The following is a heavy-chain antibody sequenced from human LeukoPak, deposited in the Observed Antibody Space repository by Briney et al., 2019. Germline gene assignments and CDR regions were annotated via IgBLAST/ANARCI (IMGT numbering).Heavy chain of an antibody. CDR3: ARDRLASSIAARRTYYYYMDV. CDR1: GFTVSSNY. Sequence: GGSLRLSCAASGFTVSSNYMSWVRQAPGKGLEWVSVIYSGGSTYYADSVKGRFTISRDNSKNTLYLQMNSLRAEDTAVYYCARDRLASSIAARRTYYYYMDVWGKGTTVTVS. V-gene: IGHV3-66*02. CDR2: IYSGGST. D-gene: IGHD6-6*01. J-gene: IGHJ6*03.